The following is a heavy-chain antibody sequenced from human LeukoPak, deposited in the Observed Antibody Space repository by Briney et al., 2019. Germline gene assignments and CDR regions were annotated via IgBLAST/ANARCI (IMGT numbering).Heavy chain of an antibody. CDR3: ARVYCGGDCYSPNWFDP. CDR1: GYSFTSYW. J-gene: IGHJ5*02. CDR2: IYPGDSDT. D-gene: IGHD2-21*02. V-gene: IGHV5-51*01. Sequence: GVSLKISCKGSGYSFTSYWIGWVRQMPGKGLEWMGIIYPGDSDTRYSPSFQGQVTISADKSISTAYLQWSSLKASDTAMYYCARVYCGGDCYSPNWFDPWGQGTLVTVSS.